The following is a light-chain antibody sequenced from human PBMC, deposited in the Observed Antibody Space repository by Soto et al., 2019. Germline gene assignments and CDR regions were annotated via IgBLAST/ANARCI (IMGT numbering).Light chain of an antibody. J-gene: IGKJ2*01. CDR1: QSVSSNF. V-gene: IGKV3-20*01. CDR2: AAS. Sequence: ESVLTQSPGTLSLSPGERATLSCSASQSVSSNFIAWYQQKPGRAPRLLIYAASSRATGIPDRFSGSGSGTDFTLTISRLEPEDFAMYHCQLYGYSPPTYTFGQGTKLEIK. CDR3: QLYGYSPPTYT.